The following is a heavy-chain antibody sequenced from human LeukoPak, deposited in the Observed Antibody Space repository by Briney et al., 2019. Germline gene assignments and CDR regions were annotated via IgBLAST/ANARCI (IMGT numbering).Heavy chain of an antibody. D-gene: IGHD1-26*01. J-gene: IGHJ4*02. V-gene: IGHV4-61*02. CDR3: ARVAPWELLKGGFDY. CDR1: GGSISSGSYY. Sequence: SETLSLTCTVSGGSISSGSYYWSWIRQPAGKGLEWIGRIYTGGSTNYNPSLKSRVTMSVDTSKNQFSLKLSSVTAADTAVYYCARVAPWELLKGGFDYWGQGTLVTVSS. CDR2: IYTGGST.